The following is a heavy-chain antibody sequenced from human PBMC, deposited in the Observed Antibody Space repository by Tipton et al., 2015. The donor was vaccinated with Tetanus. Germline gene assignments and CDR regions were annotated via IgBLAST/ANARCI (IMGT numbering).Heavy chain of an antibody. J-gene: IGHJ6*02. V-gene: IGHV4-39*01. CDR2: VSYSGST. CDR3: ATNWGSVNYGLDV. CDR1: GASISSNTYY. D-gene: IGHD7-27*01. Sequence: TLSLTCTVSGASISSNTYYWGWIRQPPGKGLEWIASVSYSGSTYYNPSLKSRVTMSLDTSKNQFSVRLTSVTAADTAVYYCATNWGSVNYGLDVWGQGTTVTVSS.